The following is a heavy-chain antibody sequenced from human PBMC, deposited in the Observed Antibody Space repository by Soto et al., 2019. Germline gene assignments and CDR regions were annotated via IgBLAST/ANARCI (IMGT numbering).Heavy chain of an antibody. Sequence: SSETLSLTCAVYGGSFSGYYWSWIRQPPGKGLEWIGEINHSGSTNYNPSLKSRVTISVDTSKNQFSLKLSSVTAADTAVYYCARGGYDFWSGYDFDYWGQGTLVTVSS. CDR1: GGSFSGYY. J-gene: IGHJ4*02. D-gene: IGHD3-3*01. V-gene: IGHV4-34*01. CDR2: INHSGST. CDR3: ARGGYDFWSGYDFDY.